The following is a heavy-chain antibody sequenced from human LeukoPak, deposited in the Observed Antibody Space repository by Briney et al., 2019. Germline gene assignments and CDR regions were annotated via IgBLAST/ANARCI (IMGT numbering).Heavy chain of an antibody. J-gene: IGHJ3*02. CDR3: AKGGGDVFDI. V-gene: IGHV3-23*01. CDR2: ISASGGTT. D-gene: IGHD3-16*01. CDR1: GFPFSAYV. Sequence: GGSLRLSCATSGFPFSAYVMSWVRQAPGKGLEWVSGISASGGTTYYADSVKGRFTISRDNSKNTLYQQMNSLTVEDTAVYYWAKGGGDVFDIGGGGTMVTV.